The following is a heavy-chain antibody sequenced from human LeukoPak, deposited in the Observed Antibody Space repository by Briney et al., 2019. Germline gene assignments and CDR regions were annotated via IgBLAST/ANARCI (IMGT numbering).Heavy chain of an antibody. CDR3: ARAQEEEWLLPKDDY. J-gene: IGHJ4*02. D-gene: IGHD3-3*01. CDR1: GYTFTSYD. V-gene: IGHV1-8*03. CDR2: MNPNSGNT. Sequence: ASVKVSCKASGYTFTSYDINWVRQATGQGLEWMGWMNPNSGNTGYAQKFQGRVTITRNTSISTAYMELRSLRSDDTAVYYCARAQEEEWLLPKDDYWGQGTLVTVSS.